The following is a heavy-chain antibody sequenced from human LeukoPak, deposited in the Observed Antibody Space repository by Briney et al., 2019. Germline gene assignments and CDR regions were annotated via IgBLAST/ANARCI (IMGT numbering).Heavy chain of an antibody. V-gene: IGHV1-18*01. J-gene: IGHJ5*02. D-gene: IGHD6-13*01. CDR1: GYSSTNYG. CDR3: ARDVGITVADSFDP. CDR2: IHIYRGNT. Sequence: ASVKVSCKASGYSSTNYGISWVRQAPGQGLEWMGWIHIYRGNTNYAQKFQGRVTMTTDTSTSTVYMEVRGLRSDDTAMYYCARDVGITVADSFDPWGQGTLVTVSP.